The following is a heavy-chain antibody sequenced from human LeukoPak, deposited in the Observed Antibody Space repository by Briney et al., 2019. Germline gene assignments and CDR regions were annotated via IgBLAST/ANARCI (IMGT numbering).Heavy chain of an antibody. Sequence: GGSLRLSCSASGFTLSSYAMHWVRQAPGKGLEYVSAISSNGGSTYYADSVKGRFTISSDNSKNTLYLQMSSLRAEDTAVYYCLKDAPQTYCGCDCYFSYFDYWGQGTLVTVSS. CDR3: LKDAPQTYCGCDCYFSYFDY. CDR2: ISSNGGST. J-gene: IGHJ4*02. V-gene: IGHV3-64D*06. CDR1: GFTLSSYA. D-gene: IGHD2-21*02.